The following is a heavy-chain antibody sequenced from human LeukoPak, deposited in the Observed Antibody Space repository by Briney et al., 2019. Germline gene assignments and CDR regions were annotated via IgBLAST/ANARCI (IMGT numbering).Heavy chain of an antibody. CDR1: GFTFASSW. Sequence: PGGSLRLSCVVSGFTFASSWMTWVRQAPGKGLEWVANIKEDGSEKHYVDSVKGRFTISRDNAKNSLYLQMNSLRVEDTAVYYCAREPGIGYAFDIWGLGTMVTVSS. V-gene: IGHV3-7*01. J-gene: IGHJ3*02. D-gene: IGHD3-10*01. CDR3: AREPGIGYAFDI. CDR2: IKEDGSEK.